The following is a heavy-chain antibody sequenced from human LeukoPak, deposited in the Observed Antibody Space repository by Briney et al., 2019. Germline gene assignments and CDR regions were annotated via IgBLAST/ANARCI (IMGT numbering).Heavy chain of an antibody. J-gene: IGHJ6*02. Sequence: ASVKVSCKASGYTFTGYYMHWVRQAPGQGLGWMGWINPNSGGTNYEQKFQGRVTMTRATSISTAYMELSRLRSDDTAVYYCARERPTYYYDSSGYYGYYYYGMDVWGQGTTVTVSS. V-gene: IGHV1-2*02. D-gene: IGHD3-22*01. CDR1: GYTFTGYY. CDR3: ARERPTYYYDSSGYYGYYYYGMDV. CDR2: INPNSGGT.